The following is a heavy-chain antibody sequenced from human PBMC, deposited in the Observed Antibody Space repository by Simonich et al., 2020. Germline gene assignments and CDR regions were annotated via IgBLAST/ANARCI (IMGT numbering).Heavy chain of an antibody. CDR3: ARDLGSSYYFDY. D-gene: IGHD6-6*01. CDR2: ISNDGSNK. CDR1: GFPFSRYA. Sequence: GGGVFQPGRSLRLSCEASGFPFSRYAMHWVRQAPGKGLGWVAFISNDGSNKDYADSVKGRFTISRDNSKNTLYLQMNSLRAEDTAVYYCARDLGSSYYFDYWGQGTLVTVSS. V-gene: IGHV3-30*07. J-gene: IGHJ4*02.